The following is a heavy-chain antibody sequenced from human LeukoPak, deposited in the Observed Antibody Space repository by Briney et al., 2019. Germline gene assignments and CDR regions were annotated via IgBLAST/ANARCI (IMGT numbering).Heavy chain of an antibody. D-gene: IGHD1-26*01. Sequence: SETLSLTCAVSSGSISSTTWWSWVRQPPGKGLEWIGEINHSGNTYYNPSLTGRVSISVDRSDNQFSLKVNSVTAADTAVYYCALGYHDVWERWGQGTLVTVSS. V-gene: IGHV4-4*02. CDR2: INHSGNT. CDR1: SGSISSTTW. CDR3: ALGYHDVWER. J-gene: IGHJ4*02.